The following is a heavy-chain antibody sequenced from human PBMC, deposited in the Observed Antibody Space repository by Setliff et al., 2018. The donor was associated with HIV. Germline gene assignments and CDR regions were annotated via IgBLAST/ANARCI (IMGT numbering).Heavy chain of an antibody. V-gene: IGHV1-2*04. Sequence: ASVKVSCKASGYTFTGYYMHWVRQAPGQGLEWMGWINPNSGGTNYAQKFQGWVTMTRDTSISTAYMELSRLRSDDTAVYYCARVQVGDPYYSYYYMDVWGEGTTVTVSS. CDR2: INPNSGGT. D-gene: IGHD2-8*02. J-gene: IGHJ6*03. CDR3: ARVQVGDPYYSYYYMDV. CDR1: GYTFTGYY.